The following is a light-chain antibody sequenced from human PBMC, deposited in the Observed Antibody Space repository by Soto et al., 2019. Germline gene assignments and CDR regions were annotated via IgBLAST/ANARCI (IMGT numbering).Light chain of an antibody. CDR3: QQYGSGFT. Sequence: EIVLTQSPGTLSLSPGERATLSCRASQSVSSSYLAWYQQKPGQAPRLLIYGASSRATGIPDRFSGSGSGTDFTLTISRLEPEDFAVYYCQQYGSGFTFGPGTKVDFK. V-gene: IGKV3-20*01. CDR1: QSVSSSY. J-gene: IGKJ3*01. CDR2: GAS.